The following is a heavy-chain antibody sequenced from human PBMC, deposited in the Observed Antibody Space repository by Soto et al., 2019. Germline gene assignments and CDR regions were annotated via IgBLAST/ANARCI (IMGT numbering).Heavy chain of an antibody. CDR1: GFTFNIYW. CDR3: ARDNGNAY. J-gene: IGHJ4*02. Sequence: EVQLVESGGGLVQPGGSLRLSCVASGFTFNIYWMHWVRQAPGKGLEWVSRIDNDGSATTYADSVKGRFTISRDNAKNTLFRPMNTRRVDDTPVDYFARDNGNAYWGQGTLVTVSS. D-gene: IGHD1-1*01. V-gene: IGHV3-74*01. CDR2: IDNDGSAT.